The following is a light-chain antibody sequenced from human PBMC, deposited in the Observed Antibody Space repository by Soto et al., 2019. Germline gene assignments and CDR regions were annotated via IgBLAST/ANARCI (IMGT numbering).Light chain of an antibody. CDR1: QSISRW. CDR3: QQYNTAWT. V-gene: IGKV1-5*01. Sequence: DIQMTQSPSTLSASVGDRVTITCRASQSISRWLAWYQQKPGRAPNLLIYDASSLQSGVPLRFSGSGSGTEFTLTISSLQPDDYATYYCQQYNTAWTFGQGTKVDIK. J-gene: IGKJ1*01. CDR2: DAS.